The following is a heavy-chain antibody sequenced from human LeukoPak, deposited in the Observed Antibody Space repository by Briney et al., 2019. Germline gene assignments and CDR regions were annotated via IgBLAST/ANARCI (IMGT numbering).Heavy chain of an antibody. CDR2: INAGNGNT. V-gene: IGHV1-3*01. Sequence: ASVKVSCKASGYTFTSYAMHWVRQAPGQRLEWMGWINAGNGNTKYSQKFQGRVTITRDTSASTAYMELSSLRSEDTAVYYCAREAYCGGDCPSAFDIWGQGTMVTVSS. CDR3: AREAYCGGDCPSAFDI. J-gene: IGHJ3*02. D-gene: IGHD2-21*02. CDR1: GYTFTSYA.